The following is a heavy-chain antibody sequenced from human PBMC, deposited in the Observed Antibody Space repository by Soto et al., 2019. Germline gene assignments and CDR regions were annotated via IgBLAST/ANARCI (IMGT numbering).Heavy chain of an antibody. D-gene: IGHD1-26*01. CDR1: GGSISSGGYS. CDR2: IYHSGST. CDR3: ARGLVGATRFDP. Sequence: SETLSLTCAVSGGSISSGGYSWSWIRQPPGKGLEWIGYIYHSGSTYYNPSLKSRVTISVDRSKNQFSLKLSSVTAADTAVYYCARGLVGATRFDPWGQGTLVTVS. V-gene: IGHV4-30-2*01. J-gene: IGHJ5*02.